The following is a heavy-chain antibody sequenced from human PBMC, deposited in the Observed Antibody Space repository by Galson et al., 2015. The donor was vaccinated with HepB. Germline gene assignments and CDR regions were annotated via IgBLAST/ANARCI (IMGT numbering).Heavy chain of an antibody. CDR3: ARGLGDCGGDCYSSWYFDL. CDR1: GYTSTSYG. V-gene: IGHV1-18*04. Sequence: SVKVSCKASGYTSTSYGISWVRQAPGQGLEWMGWISAYNGNTNYAQKLQGRVTMTTDTSTSTAYMELRSLRSDDTAVYYCARGLGDCGGDCYSSWYFDLWGRGTLVTVSS. CDR2: ISAYNGNT. J-gene: IGHJ2*01. D-gene: IGHD2-21*02.